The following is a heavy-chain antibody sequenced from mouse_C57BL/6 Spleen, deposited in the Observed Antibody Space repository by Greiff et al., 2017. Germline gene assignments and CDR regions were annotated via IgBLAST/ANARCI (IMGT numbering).Heavy chain of an antibody. CDR3: ARGTTVVGDY. D-gene: IGHD1-1*01. Sequence: QVQLQQSGAELARPGASVKMSCKASGYTFTSYTMHWVKQRPGQGLEWIGYINPSSGYTKYNQKFKDKATLTADKSSSTAYMQLSRLTSEDSAVYYCARGTTVVGDYWGQGTSVTVSS. V-gene: IGHV1-4*01. CDR2: INPSSGYT. CDR1: GYTFTSYT. J-gene: IGHJ4*01.